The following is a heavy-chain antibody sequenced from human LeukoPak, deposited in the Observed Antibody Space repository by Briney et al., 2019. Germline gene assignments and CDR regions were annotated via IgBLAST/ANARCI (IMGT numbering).Heavy chain of an antibody. J-gene: IGHJ5*02. CDR3: ARDRRAAVAGNWFDP. CDR1: GYTFTSYG. D-gene: IGHD6-19*01. Sequence: SVKVSCKASGYTFTSYGISWVRQAPGQGLEWMGRIIPILGIANYAQKFQGRVTITADKSTSTAYMELSSLRSEDTAVYYCARDRRAAVAGNWFDPWGQGTLVTVSS. V-gene: IGHV1-69*04. CDR2: IIPILGIA.